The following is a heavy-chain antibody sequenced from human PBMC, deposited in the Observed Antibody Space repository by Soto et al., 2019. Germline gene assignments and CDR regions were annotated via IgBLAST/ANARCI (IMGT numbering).Heavy chain of an antibody. CDR2: ITASGDAT. D-gene: IGHD2-15*01. CDR3: GKGTILWCSGGTCYPFDS. Sequence: EVQLLASGGGLEQPGGSLRLSCAASGFTCSSYAMTWVRQAPGKGLECVSVITASGDATAYADSVTGRFTMSRDNSKNTLFLQLNSLRVEDTAVYYCGKGTILWCSGGTCYPFDSWGQGNLVTVSS. J-gene: IGHJ4*02. CDR1: GFTCSSYA. V-gene: IGHV3-23*01.